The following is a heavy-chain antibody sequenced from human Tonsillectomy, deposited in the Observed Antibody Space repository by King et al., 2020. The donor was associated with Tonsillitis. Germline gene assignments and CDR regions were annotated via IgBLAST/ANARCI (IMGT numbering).Heavy chain of an antibody. CDR3: AKEARGDMVRGGGYGMDV. CDR1: GFTFSNYA. CDR2: IYSGGFST. V-gene: IGHV3-23*03. Sequence: VQLVESGGGLVQPGGSLRLSCAASGFTFSNYAMSWVRQAPGKGLEWVSVIYSGGFSTYYADSVKGRFTISRDNSKNTLYLQMNSLRAEDTAVYYCAKEARGDMVRGGGYGMDVWGRGTTVTVSS. J-gene: IGHJ6*02. D-gene: IGHD2-15*01.